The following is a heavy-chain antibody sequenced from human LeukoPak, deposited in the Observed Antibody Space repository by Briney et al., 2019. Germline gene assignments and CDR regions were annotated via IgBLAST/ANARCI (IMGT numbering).Heavy chain of an antibody. CDR3: ARDPARHDAFDI. V-gene: IGHV3-30-3*01. J-gene: IGHJ3*02. CDR2: ISYDGSNK. D-gene: IGHD2-15*01. Sequence: GGSLRLSCAASGFTFSSYAMHWVRQAPGKGLEWVAVISYDGSNKYYADSVKGRFTISRDNSKNTLYLQMNSLRAEDTAVYYCARDPARHDAFDIWGQGTMVTVSS. CDR1: GFTFSSYA.